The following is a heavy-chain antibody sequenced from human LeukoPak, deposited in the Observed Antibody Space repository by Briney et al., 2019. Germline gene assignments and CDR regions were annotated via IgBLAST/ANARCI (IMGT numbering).Heavy chain of an antibody. J-gene: IGHJ6*03. D-gene: IGHD1-26*01. V-gene: IGHV3-66*02. CDR3: ARDRVSGSYYPYYYYMDV. CDR1: GFTFSNAW. Sequence: GGSLRLSCAASGFTFSNAWMSWVRQAPGKGLEWVSVIYSGGSTYYADSVKGRFTISRDNSKNTLYLQMNSLRAEDTAVYYCARDRVSGSYYPYYYYMDVWGKGTTVTVSS. CDR2: IYSGGST.